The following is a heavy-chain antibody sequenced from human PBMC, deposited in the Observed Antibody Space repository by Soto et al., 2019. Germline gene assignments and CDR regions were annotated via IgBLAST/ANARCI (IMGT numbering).Heavy chain of an antibody. Sequence: GGSLRLSCAASGFTFSSYAMHWVRQAPGKGLEWVAVISYDGSNKYYADSVKGRFTISRDNSKNTLYLQMNSLRAEDTAVYYCAREMSFPGIAVAGTFGRDYGMDVWGQGTTVTVSS. CDR1: GFTFSSYA. D-gene: IGHD6-19*01. CDR2: ISYDGSNK. V-gene: IGHV3-30-3*01. CDR3: AREMSFPGIAVAGTFGRDYGMDV. J-gene: IGHJ6*02.